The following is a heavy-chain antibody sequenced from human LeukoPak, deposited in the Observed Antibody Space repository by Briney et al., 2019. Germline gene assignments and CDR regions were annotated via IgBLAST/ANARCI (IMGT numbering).Heavy chain of an antibody. J-gene: IGHJ4*02. CDR2: IYYSGST. D-gene: IGHD3-16*02. CDR1: GGSISSYY. Sequence: SETLSLTCTVSGGSISSYYWSWIRQPPGKGLEWIGSIYYSGSTYYNPSLKSRVTISVDTSKNQFSLRLSSVTAADTAVYYCARDYDDYVWGSYRHIDYWGQGTLVTVSS. V-gene: IGHV4-39*07. CDR3: ARDYDDYVWGSYRHIDY.